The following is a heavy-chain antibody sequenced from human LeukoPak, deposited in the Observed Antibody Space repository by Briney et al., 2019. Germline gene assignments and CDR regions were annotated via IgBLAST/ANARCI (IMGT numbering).Heavy chain of an antibody. CDR3: AKDFHVA. CDR2: ISYDGSNK. CDR1: GFTFSSYG. J-gene: IGHJ4*02. Sequence: GGSLRLSCAASGFTFSSYGMHWVRQAPGKGLEWVAVISYDGSNKYYADSVKGRFTISRDNSKNTLYLQMDSLRAEDTAVYYCAKDFHVAGGQGTLVTVSS. V-gene: IGHV3-30*18.